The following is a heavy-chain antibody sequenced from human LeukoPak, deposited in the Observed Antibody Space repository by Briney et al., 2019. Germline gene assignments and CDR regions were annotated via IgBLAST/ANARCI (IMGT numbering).Heavy chain of an antibody. V-gene: IGHV3-53*01. J-gene: IGHJ6*04. Sequence: GGSLRLSCAASGFTVCSNYMSWVRQAPGKGLEWVSVIYSGGSTYYADSVKGRFTISRDNSKNTLYLQMNSLRAEDTAVYYCARDGYYCSGGSCYDGMDVWGKGTTVTVSS. CDR3: ARDGYYCSGGSCYDGMDV. D-gene: IGHD2-15*01. CDR1: GFTVCSNY. CDR2: IYSGGST.